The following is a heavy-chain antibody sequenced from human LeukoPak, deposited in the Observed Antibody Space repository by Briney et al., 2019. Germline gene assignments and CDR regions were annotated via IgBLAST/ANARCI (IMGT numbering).Heavy chain of an antibody. CDR1: GGTFSSYA. Sequence: SVKVSCKASGGTFSSYAISWVRQAPGQGLEWMGGIIPIFGTANYAQKFQGRVTITTDESTSTAYMELSSLRSEDTAVYYCARARSCCSTSCSHFDYWGQGTLVTVSS. D-gene: IGHD2-2*01. V-gene: IGHV1-69*05. CDR2: IIPIFGTA. J-gene: IGHJ4*02. CDR3: ARARSCCSTSCSHFDY.